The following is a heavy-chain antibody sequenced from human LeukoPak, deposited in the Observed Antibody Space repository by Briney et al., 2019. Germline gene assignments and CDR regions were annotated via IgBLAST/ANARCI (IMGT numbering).Heavy chain of an antibody. J-gene: IGHJ3*02. CDR1: GFTFSSYG. Sequence: PGGSLRLSCAASGFTFSSYGMHWVRQAPGKGLEWVAFIRYDGSNKYYADSVKGRFTISRDNSKNTLYLQMNSLRAEDTAVYYCARQGIVVVTTTQAHLNAFDIWGQGTMVTVSS. CDR3: ARQGIVVVTTTQAHLNAFDI. V-gene: IGHV3-30*02. D-gene: IGHD2-21*02. CDR2: IRYDGSNK.